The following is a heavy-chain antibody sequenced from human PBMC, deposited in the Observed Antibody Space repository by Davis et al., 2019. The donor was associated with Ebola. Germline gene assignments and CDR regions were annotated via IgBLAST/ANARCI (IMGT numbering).Heavy chain of an antibody. CDR3: AVVITTFWYFDL. Sequence: HTGGSLRLSCAASGFTFSSYWMHWVRQGPGKGLVWVSRLNSDGSSTSFADSVKGRFTISRDNSKNTLYLQMNSLRAEDTAVYYCAVVITTFWYFDLWGRGTLVTVSS. J-gene: IGHJ2*01. D-gene: IGHD3-22*01. V-gene: IGHV3-74*01. CDR1: GFTFSSYW. CDR2: LNSDGSST.